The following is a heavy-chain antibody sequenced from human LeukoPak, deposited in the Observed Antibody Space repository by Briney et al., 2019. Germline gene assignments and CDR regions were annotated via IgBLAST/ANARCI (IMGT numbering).Heavy chain of an antibody. Sequence: GGSLRLSCTASGFTFSNYWMHWVRQAPGKGLVWVSRIKSNGSSTNYADSVKGRFTISRDNAKNTLYLQMNSLRAEDTAVYYCARAFQLRDYWGQGILVTVSS. CDR1: GFTFSNYW. CDR2: IKSNGSST. D-gene: IGHD1-26*01. CDR3: ARAFQLRDY. J-gene: IGHJ4*02. V-gene: IGHV3-74*01.